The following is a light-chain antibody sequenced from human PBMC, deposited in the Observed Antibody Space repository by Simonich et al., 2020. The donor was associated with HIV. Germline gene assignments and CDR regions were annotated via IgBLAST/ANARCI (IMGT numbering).Light chain of an antibody. CDR1: QSINNW. Sequence: DIQMTQSPSTLSASVGDRVTNTCRASQSINNWLAWYQQKPGKAPKLLIYKASSLESGVPSRFSGSGSGTEFTLTISSLQAEDVAVYYCQQFHSTMYPFGQGTKLEIK. CDR2: KAS. J-gene: IGKJ2*01. CDR3: QQFHSTMYP. V-gene: IGKV1-5*03.